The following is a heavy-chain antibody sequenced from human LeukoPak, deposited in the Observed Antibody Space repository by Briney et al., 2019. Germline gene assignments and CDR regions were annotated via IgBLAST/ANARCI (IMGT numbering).Heavy chain of an antibody. V-gene: IGHV3-49*04. CDR2: IRSKVYGGSA. CDR3: ARAPEIMVRGIFIPDSFDY. J-gene: IGHJ4*02. Sequence: GRSLILSCAASGFDYRAYGMSRVRQGPGKGLEWVGFIRSKVYGGSADYAASVKGRFIISRDDSKTTAYLQMNSLKSEDTAIYYCARAPEIMVRGIFIPDSFDYWGLGTLVTVSS. CDR1: GFDYRAYG. D-gene: IGHD3-10*01.